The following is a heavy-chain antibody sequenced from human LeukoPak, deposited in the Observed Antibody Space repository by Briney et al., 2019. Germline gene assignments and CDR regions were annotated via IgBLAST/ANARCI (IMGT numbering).Heavy chain of an antibody. Sequence: PGTSLKLSCAASGFTFSTYAMHWVRQPPGKGLEWVALVYYDGSNRYYGDFVKGRFTISRDNAKNSLYLQMNSLRDEDTAVYFCARSGPGYCGSTSCSSFDYWGQGTLVTVSS. V-gene: IGHV3-30*12. CDR3: ARSGPGYCGSTSCSSFDY. CDR1: GFTFSTYA. J-gene: IGHJ4*02. CDR2: VYYDGSNR. D-gene: IGHD2-2*03.